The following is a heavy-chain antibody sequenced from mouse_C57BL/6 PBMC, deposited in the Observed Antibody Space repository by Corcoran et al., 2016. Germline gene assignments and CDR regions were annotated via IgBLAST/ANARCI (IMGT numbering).Heavy chain of an antibody. V-gene: IGHV1-26*01. CDR1: GYTFTDYY. Sequence: EVQLQQSGPELVKPGASVKISCKASGYTFTDYYMNWVKQSHGKSLEWIGDINPNNGGTSYNQKFKGKATLTVDKSSSTAYMELRSLTSEDSAVYYCARCELRYTDWYFDVWGTGTTVTVSS. J-gene: IGHJ1*03. D-gene: IGHD1-1*01. CDR3: ARCELRYTDWYFDV. CDR2: INPNNGGT.